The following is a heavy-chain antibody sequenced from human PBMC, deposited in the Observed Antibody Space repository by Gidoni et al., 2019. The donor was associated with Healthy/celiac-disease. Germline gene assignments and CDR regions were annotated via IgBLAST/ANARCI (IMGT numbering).Heavy chain of an antibody. CDR1: GFTFSSYG. CDR2: ISYDGSNK. D-gene: IGHD3-16*01. CDR3: AKGGGEAAFDY. Sequence: QVQLVESGGGVVQPGRSLRLSCAASGFTFSSYGMHWVRQAPGKGLEWVAVISYDGSNKYYADSVKGRFTISRDNSKNTLYLQMNSLRAEDTAVYYCAKGGGEAAFDYWGQGTLVTVSS. V-gene: IGHV3-30*18. J-gene: IGHJ4*02.